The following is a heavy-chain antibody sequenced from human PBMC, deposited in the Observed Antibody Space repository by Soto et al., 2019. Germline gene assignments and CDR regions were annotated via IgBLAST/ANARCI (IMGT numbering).Heavy chain of an antibody. CDR1: GFTFSSHW. Sequence: EVQLVESGGGLVQPGGSLRLSCAASGFTFSSHWMSWVRQAPGKGLEWVAHIKEGGSEKYYVDSVKGRFTISRDDAKNSLDLQMNSLRVEDTAVYYCARAGSGWCNYWGQGTLVTVSS. J-gene: IGHJ4*02. CDR3: ARAGSGWCNY. D-gene: IGHD6-19*01. CDR2: IKEGGSEK. V-gene: IGHV3-7*01.